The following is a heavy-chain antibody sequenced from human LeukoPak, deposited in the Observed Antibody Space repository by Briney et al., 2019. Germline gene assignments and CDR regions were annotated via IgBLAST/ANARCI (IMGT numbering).Heavy chain of an antibody. CDR1: GFTFSDSA. Sequence: PGGSLRLSCTGSGFTFSDSALNWFRQAPGKGLEWVGFIRRKNDGGTTEYAASVKGRFTISRDDSKSIAYLQMNSLKTEDTAVYYCTTYDDPPFGDWGQGTLVTVSS. CDR3: TTYDDPPFGD. V-gene: IGHV3-49*03. D-gene: IGHD3-16*01. J-gene: IGHJ4*02. CDR2: IRRKNDGGTT.